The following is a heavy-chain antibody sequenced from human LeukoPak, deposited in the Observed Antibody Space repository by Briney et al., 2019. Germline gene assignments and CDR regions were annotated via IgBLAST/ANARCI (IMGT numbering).Heavy chain of an antibody. CDR3: AGSFGDVKNF. Sequence: GGSLRLSCAASGFTFSSYWMSWVRQAPGKGLEWVANIKQDGSEKYYVDSVKGRFIISRDDTRNSLSLQMNSLRAEDTAVYYCAGSFGDVKNFWGQGTLVTVSS. V-gene: IGHV3-7*01. CDR2: IKQDGSEK. D-gene: IGHD3-10*01. J-gene: IGHJ4*01. CDR1: GFTFSSYW.